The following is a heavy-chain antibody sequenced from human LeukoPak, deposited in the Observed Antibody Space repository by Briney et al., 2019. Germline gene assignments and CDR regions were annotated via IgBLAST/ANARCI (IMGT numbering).Heavy chain of an antibody. CDR3: ARALHDAFDI. CDR1: GFTFSDYY. Sequence: PGGSLRLSCAASGFTFSDYYVGWVRQAPGKGLEWVSYISSSDNTRYYADSVKGRFTISRDNAKNSLYLQMNSLRAEDTAVYYCARALHDAFDIWGQGTMVTVSS. J-gene: IGHJ3*02. V-gene: IGHV3-11*04. CDR2: ISSSDNTR.